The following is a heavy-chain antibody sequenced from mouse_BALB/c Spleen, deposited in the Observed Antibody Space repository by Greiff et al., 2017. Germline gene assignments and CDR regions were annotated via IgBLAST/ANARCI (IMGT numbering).Heavy chain of an antibody. CDR1: GYAFSSYW. CDR2: IYPGDGDT. CDR3: AREYGKGGNAMDY. D-gene: IGHD2-10*02. Sequence: VQLVESGAELVRPGSSVKISCKASGYAFSSYWMNWVKQRPGQGLEWIGQIYPGDGDTNYNGKFKGKATLTADKSSSTAYMQLSSLTSEDSAVYFCAREYGKGGNAMDYWGQGTSVTVSS. J-gene: IGHJ4*01. V-gene: IGHV1-80*01.